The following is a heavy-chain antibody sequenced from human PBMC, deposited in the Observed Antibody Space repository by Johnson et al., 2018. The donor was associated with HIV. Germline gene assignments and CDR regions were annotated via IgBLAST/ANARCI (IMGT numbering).Heavy chain of an antibody. CDR1: GITVSSNY. Sequence: VQLVESGGGVVQPGRSLRLSCEASGITVSSNYMSWVRQAPGKGLEWVAAISGSGGSTYYADSVQGRFTISRDNSKNTLYLQMNSRRAEDTAVYYCARYLTEKTPNAFDIWGQGTMVTVSS. CDR2: ISGSGGST. D-gene: IGHD2-15*01. V-gene: IGHV3-23*04. CDR3: ARYLTEKTPNAFDI. J-gene: IGHJ3*02.